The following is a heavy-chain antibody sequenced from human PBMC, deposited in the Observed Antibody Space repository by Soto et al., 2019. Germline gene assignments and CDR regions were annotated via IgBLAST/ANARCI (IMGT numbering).Heavy chain of an antibody. J-gene: IGHJ4*02. CDR3: ARDLPLYCRGDCNFDF. CDR1: GFIFSRYG. V-gene: IGHV3-30*03. D-gene: IGHD2-21*02. CDR2: ISYDGGER. Sequence: QVQLVESGGGVVQSGGSLRLSCGGSGFIFSRYGMHWVRQAPGKGLEWVTGISYDGGERFYADSVKGRFTISRDNSKNRLDLQMSSLRPEDTAVYYCARDLPLYCRGDCNFDFWGQGTLFTVSS.